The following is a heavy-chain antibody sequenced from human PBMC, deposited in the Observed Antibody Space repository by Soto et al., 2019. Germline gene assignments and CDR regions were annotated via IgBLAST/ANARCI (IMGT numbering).Heavy chain of an antibody. CDR1: GGTFSSYA. D-gene: IGHD2-8*01. Sequence: QVQLVQSGDEMRKPGSSVKVSCKSSGGTFSSYAISWVRQASGQGLEWLGGVIPAFNSAQYAPKFQGRVAITADTSTSTAYMELSSLTSEDTAVYYCGRRANRGMDVWGQGTTVIVSS. J-gene: IGHJ6*02. CDR3: GRRANRGMDV. CDR2: VIPAFNSA. V-gene: IGHV1-69*06.